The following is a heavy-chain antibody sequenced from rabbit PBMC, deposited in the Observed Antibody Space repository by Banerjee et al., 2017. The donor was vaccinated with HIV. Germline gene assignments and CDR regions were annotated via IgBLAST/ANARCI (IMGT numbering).Heavy chain of an antibody. J-gene: IGHJ4*01. Sequence: QEQLEESGGDLVKPEGSLTLTCTASGFSFSSSYYMCWVRQAPGKGLEWIGCIYAGSSGTTYYASWAKGRFTISKTSSTVDLKMTSLTAADTATYFCARAVTYSYGFNLWGQGTLVTVS. CDR3: ARAVTYSYGFNL. CDR2: IYAGSSGTT. D-gene: IGHD4-1*01. CDR1: GFSFSSSYY. V-gene: IGHV1S45*01.